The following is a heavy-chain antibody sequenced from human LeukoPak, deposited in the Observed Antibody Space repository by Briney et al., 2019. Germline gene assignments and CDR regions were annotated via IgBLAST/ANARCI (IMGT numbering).Heavy chain of an antibody. CDR2: INPNSGGT. Sequence: ASVKVSCKTSGYTFTGYYIHWVRQAPGQGLEWIGWINPNSGGTNYAQKFQGRVSMTRDTSVTTTYMELSSLRSDDTAMYYCARARSSSWYFAFDFWGQGTMVTVSS. V-gene: IGHV1-2*02. CDR1: GYTFTGYY. CDR3: ARARSSSWYFAFDF. J-gene: IGHJ3*01. D-gene: IGHD6-13*01.